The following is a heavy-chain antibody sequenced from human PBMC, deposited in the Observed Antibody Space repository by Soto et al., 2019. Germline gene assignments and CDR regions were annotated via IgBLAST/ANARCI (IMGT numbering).Heavy chain of an antibody. J-gene: IGHJ4*02. Sequence: HPVGSLRLSGAASGFTFSSYSMNWVRQARGKGLEWVAVISYDGSNKYYADSVKGRFTISRDNSKNTLYLQMNSLRAEDTAVYYCTPPASGAAADPFDYWGQGTLVTVSS. V-gene: IGHV3-30*03. CDR2: ISYDGSNK. D-gene: IGHD6-13*01. CDR3: TPPASGAAADPFDY. CDR1: GFTFSSYS.